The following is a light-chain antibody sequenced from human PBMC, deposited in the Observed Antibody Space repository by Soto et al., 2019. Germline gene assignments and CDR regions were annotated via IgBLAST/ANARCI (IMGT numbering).Light chain of an antibody. Sequence: EIVLTQSPGTLPLSPGERATLSCRASQSVSNNYLAWYQQKPGQAPRLLIYAASNRATGIPDRFSGSGSGTEFTLTIRRLEPEDFAVYYCKQYGSSGTCGQGTKVDIK. CDR3: KQYGSSGT. V-gene: IGKV3-20*01. J-gene: IGKJ1*01. CDR2: AAS. CDR1: QSVSNNY.